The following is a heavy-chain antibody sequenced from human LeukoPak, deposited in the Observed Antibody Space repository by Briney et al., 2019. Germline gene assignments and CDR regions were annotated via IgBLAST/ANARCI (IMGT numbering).Heavy chain of an antibody. CDR2: INPNSGGI. Sequence: ASVKVSCKASGYTFTDSYMHWVRQAPGQGLEWMGWINPNSGGINFAQKFQGRVTMTRDTSIRTAYMELNRLTSDDTAVYYCTRAHNYGLVYWGQGALVTVSS. CDR3: TRAHNYGLVY. CDR1: GYTFTDSY. D-gene: IGHD5-18*01. V-gene: IGHV1-2*02. J-gene: IGHJ4*02.